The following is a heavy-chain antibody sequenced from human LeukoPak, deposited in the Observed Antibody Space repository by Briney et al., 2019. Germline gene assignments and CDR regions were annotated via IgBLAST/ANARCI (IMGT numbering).Heavy chain of an antibody. V-gene: IGHV3-21*01. D-gene: IGHD3-22*01. CDR3: AKYYDSSGYHGYGY. CDR1: GFTFSSYS. Sequence: GGSLRLSCAASGFTFSSYSMNWVRQAPGKGLEWVSSISSSSSYIYYADSVKGRFTISRDNAKNSLYLQMNSLRAEDTAVYYCAKYYDSSGYHGYGYWGQGTLVTV. CDR2: ISSSSSYI. J-gene: IGHJ4*02.